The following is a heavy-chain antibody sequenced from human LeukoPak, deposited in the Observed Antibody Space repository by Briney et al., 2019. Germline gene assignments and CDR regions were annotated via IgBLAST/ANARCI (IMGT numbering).Heavy chain of an antibody. J-gene: IGHJ4*02. CDR2: IIPMINTP. CDR3: AREPLYSSSSFDY. Sequence: GASVKVSCKASGGTFRSFAINWVRQAPGKGLEWMGGIIPMINTPKYAQRFQGRVSITADESTSTGYMEVSSLRSEDTAVYYCAREPLYSSSSFDYWGQGTLVTVSS. CDR1: GGTFRSFA. D-gene: IGHD6-6*01. V-gene: IGHV1-69*01.